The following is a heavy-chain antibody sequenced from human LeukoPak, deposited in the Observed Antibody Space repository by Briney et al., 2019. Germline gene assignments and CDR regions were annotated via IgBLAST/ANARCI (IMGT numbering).Heavy chain of an antibody. CDR3: ARHSGGTYYVNFDP. V-gene: IGHV1-2*02. D-gene: IGHD1-26*01. Sequence: ASVKVSCKASGYTFTGYYMHWVRQAPGQGLEWMGWINPNSGGTNYAQKFQGRVTMTRDTSISTAYMELSRLRSDDTAVYYCARHSGGTYYVNFDPWGQGTLVTVSS. CDR1: GYTFTGYY. J-gene: IGHJ5*02. CDR2: INPNSGGT.